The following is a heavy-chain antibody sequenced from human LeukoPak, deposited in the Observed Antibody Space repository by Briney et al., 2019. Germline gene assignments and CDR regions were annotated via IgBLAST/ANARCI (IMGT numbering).Heavy chain of an antibody. J-gene: IGHJ4*02. CDR3: TTQGYYDILTQSDY. CDR2: IKSKTDGGTT. CDR1: GFTFSNAW. V-gene: IGHV3-15*01. D-gene: IGHD3-9*01. Sequence: GGSLRLSCAASGFTFSNAWMSWVRQAPGKGLEWVGRIKSKTDGGTTDYAAPVKGRFTISRGDSKNTLYLQMNSLKTEDTAVYYCTTQGYYDILTQSDYWGQGTLVTVSS.